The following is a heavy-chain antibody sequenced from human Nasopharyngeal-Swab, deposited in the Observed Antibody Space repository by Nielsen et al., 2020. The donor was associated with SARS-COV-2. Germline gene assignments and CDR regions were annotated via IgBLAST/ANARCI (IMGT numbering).Heavy chain of an antibody. V-gene: IGHV3-11*04. J-gene: IGHJ6*02. D-gene: IGHD2-15*01. CDR2: ISSSGSTI. CDR1: GFTFSNFA. Sequence: GESLKISCAASGFTFSNFAMSWIRQAPGKGLEWVSYISSSGSTIYYADSVKGRFTISRDNAKNSLYLQMNSLRAEDTAVYYCASGSAGMDVWGQGTTVTVSS. CDR3: ASGSAGMDV.